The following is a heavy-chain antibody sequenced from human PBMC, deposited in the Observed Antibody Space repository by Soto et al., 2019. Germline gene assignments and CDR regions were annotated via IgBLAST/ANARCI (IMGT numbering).Heavy chain of an antibody. CDR3: AKDYYMGV. CDR1: GFPFSRYA. J-gene: IGHJ6*03. V-gene: IGHV3-23*01. CDR2: VTTTGDAT. Sequence: PGGSLTLSCAASGFPFSRYAMSRVRQAPGTGLEWVASVTTTGDATYYADSVKGRFTISRDNSRNTLSLQMSSLRAEDTAVYYCAKDYYMGVWAKGTTVTVS.